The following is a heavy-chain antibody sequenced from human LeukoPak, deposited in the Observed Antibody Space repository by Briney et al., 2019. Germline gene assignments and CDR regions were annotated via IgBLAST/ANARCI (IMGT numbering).Heavy chain of an antibody. D-gene: IGHD1-1*01. J-gene: IGHJ4*02. CDR3: AKVYVWNEYYFDY. V-gene: IGHV3-23*01. CDR2: ISGSGGST. Sequence: PGGSLRLSCAASGFTFSSYGMSWVRQAPGKGLEWVSAISGSGGSTYYADSVKGRFTISRENSKNTLYLQMNSLRAEDTAVYYCAKVYVWNEYYFDYWGQGTLVTVSS. CDR1: GFTFSSYG.